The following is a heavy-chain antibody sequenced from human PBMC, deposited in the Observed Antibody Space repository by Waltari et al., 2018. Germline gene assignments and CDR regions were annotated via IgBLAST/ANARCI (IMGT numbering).Heavy chain of an antibody. V-gene: IGHV4-30-4*08. J-gene: IGHJ4*02. CDR2: IYYSGST. D-gene: IGHD6-19*01. CDR3: ARDIRVAVASAPFDY. Sequence: QVQLQESGPGLVRPSQTLSLTCTLSGGFLSSGDYYWSWVRQPPGKGLEWIGYIYYSGSTHYSPSLKSRVSMSVDTSKNQFSLKLHSVTATDTAVYYCARDIRVAVASAPFDYWGQGTLVTVSS. CDR1: GGFLSSGDYY.